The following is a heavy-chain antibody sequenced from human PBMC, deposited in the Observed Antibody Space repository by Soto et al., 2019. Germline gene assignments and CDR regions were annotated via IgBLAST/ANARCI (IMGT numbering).Heavy chain of an antibody. CDR2: IWYDGSNK. D-gene: IGHD3-10*01. CDR1: GFTFSSYG. J-gene: IGHJ4*02. CDR3: ARDLIMVRGVINDY. Sequence: QVQLVESGGGVVQPGRSLRLSCAASGFTFSSYGMHWVRQAPGKGLEWVAVIWYDGSNKYYADSVKGRFTISRDNSKNTLYLQMNSLRAEDTAVYYCARDLIMVRGVINDYWGQETLVTVSS. V-gene: IGHV3-33*01.